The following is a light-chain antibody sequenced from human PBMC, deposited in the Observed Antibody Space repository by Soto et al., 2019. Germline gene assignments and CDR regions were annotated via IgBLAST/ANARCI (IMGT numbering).Light chain of an antibody. Sequence: QSVLTQPPSVSGAPGQKVTISCTGSSSNIGAGYDVHWYQQLPGTAPKLLLYGNNNRPSGVPDRFSGSKSGTSASLAITGLQTEGEADYYCQSYDTSLDALYVFGTGTKLTVL. V-gene: IGLV1-40*01. CDR1: SSNIGAGYD. J-gene: IGLJ1*01. CDR3: QSYDTSLDALYV. CDR2: GNN.